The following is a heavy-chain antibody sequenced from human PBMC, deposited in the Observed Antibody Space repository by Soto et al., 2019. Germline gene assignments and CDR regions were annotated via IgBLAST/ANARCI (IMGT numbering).Heavy chain of an antibody. CDR3: ARLGFGRLLVHLRGYHYYGMHV. D-gene: IGHD6-13*01. CDR2: ISAYTGNT. J-gene: IGHJ6*02. V-gene: IGHV1-18*01. CDR1: GYTFTSYG. Sequence: GAAVKPSCKASGYTFTSYGISWVRQAPGQGLEWMGWISAYTGNTNYAQKLQGRVTMTTDTSTSTAYMELRSLRSDDTAVYYCARLGFGRLLVHLRGYHYYGMHVRGQ.